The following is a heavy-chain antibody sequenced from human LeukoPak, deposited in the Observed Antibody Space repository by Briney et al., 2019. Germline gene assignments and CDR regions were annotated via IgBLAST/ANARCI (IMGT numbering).Heavy chain of an antibody. CDR3: ARDSHESMITFGGVIAT. V-gene: IGHV1-69*04. J-gene: IGHJ4*02. CDR1: GGTFSSYT. D-gene: IGHD3-16*02. CDR2: IIPIFGIA. Sequence: SVKVSCKASGGTFSSYTISWVRQAPGQGLEWMGRIIPIFGIANYAQKFQGRVTITADKSTSTAYMELSSLRSEDTAVYYCARDSHESMITFGGVIATWGQGTLVTVSS.